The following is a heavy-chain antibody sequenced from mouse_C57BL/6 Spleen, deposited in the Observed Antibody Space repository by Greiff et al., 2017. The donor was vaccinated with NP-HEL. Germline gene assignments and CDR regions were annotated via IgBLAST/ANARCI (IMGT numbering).Heavy chain of an antibody. V-gene: IGHV1-18*01. CDR3: ARPLYYGTMFAY. D-gene: IGHD1-1*01. CDR2: INPNNGGT. Sequence: EVQLQQSGPELVKPGASVKIPCKASGYTFTDYNMDWVKQSHGKSLEWIGDINPNNGGTIYNQKFKGKATLTVDKSSSTAYMELRSLTSEDTAVYYCARPLYYGTMFAYWGQGTLVTVSA. J-gene: IGHJ3*01. CDR1: GYTFTDYN.